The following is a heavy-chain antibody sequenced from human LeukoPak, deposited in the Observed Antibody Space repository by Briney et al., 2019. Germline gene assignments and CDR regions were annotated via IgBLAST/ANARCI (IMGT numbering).Heavy chain of an antibody. CDR3: ARGTRFLEWLLIYYYYGMDV. J-gene: IGHJ6*02. D-gene: IGHD3-3*01. V-gene: IGHV1-2*06. CDR1: GYTFTGYY. Sequence: ASVKVSCKASGYTFTGYYMHWVRQAPGQGLEWMGRINPNSGGTNYAQKFHGRVTMTRDTSISTAYMELSRLRSDDTAVYYCARGTRFLEWLLIYYYYGMDVWGQGTTVTVSS. CDR2: INPNSGGT.